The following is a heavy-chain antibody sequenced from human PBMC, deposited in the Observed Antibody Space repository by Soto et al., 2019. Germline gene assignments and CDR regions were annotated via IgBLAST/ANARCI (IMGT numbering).Heavy chain of an antibody. CDR1: GGSISGYY. CDR2: IYYST. V-gene: IGHV4-59*01. Sequence: PSETLSLTCTVSGGSISGYYWSWIRQPPGKGLEWIGYIYYSTNYNPSLKSRVTISVDTSKNQLSLKLTSVTAADTAVYYCARTSPVAGGFDYWGQGTLVTVS. CDR3: ARTSPVAGGFDY. J-gene: IGHJ4*02. D-gene: IGHD6-19*01.